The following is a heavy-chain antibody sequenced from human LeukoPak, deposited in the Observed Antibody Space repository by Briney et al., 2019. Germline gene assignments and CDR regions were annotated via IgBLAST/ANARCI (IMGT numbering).Heavy chain of an antibody. J-gene: IGHJ6*03. CDR1: GFTFSSYG. V-gene: IGHV3-23*01. CDR2: ISGSGGSS. CDR3: AKGGGYEAQYYYYYLDV. Sequence: GGSLRLSCAASGFTFSSYGMSWVRQAPGKGLEWVSAISGSGGSSYYADSVKGRFTISRDNSKNTLYLQMKSLRAEDTAVYYCAKGGGYEAQYYYYYLDVWGKGTTVTISS. D-gene: IGHD5-12*01.